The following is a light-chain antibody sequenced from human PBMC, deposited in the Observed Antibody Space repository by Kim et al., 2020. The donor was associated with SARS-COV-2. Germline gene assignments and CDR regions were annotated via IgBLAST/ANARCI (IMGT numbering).Light chain of an antibody. J-gene: IGLJ2*01. CDR1: YDHRLYA. CDR2: VNGDGSH. CDR3: QTWGTGIVV. Sequence: ASVKLTCTLTYDHRLYAFAWNQLQSGKGPRYLMKVNGDGSHNKGDGTPDRFSGSTSGAERYLTISSLQSEDEADYYCQTWGTGIVVFGGGTQLTVL. V-gene: IGLV4-69*01.